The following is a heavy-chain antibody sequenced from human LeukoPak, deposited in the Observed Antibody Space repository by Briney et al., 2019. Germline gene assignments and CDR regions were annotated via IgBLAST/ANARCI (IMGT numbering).Heavy chain of an antibody. CDR1: GFSVSSIY. CDR3: ARGGGSETSGGTGFFDL. V-gene: IGHV3-53*01. D-gene: IGHD3/OR15-3a*01. J-gene: IGHJ2*01. Sequence: GGSLRLSCAASGFSVSSIYMNWVRQAPGKRPEWVSVIYSDGSIYYADSEEGRFTISRGNSKNTLYLQMNTLRAEDTAVYYCARGGGSETSGGTGFFDLWGRGTLVTVSS. CDR2: IYSDGSI.